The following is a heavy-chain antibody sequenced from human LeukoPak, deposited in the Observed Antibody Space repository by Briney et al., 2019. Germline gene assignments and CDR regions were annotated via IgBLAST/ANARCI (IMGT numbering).Heavy chain of an antibody. Sequence: PGGSLRLSCAASGFTFSRYWMSWVRQAPGKGLEWVANIKQDGSEKNYVDSVKGRFTISRDNAKNSEYLQMNSLRVEDTAMYYCARGSGSSWYFYFDYWGQGTLVTVSS. V-gene: IGHV3-7*01. J-gene: IGHJ4*02. CDR1: GFTFSRYW. CDR2: IKQDGSEK. CDR3: ARGSGSSWYFYFDY. D-gene: IGHD6-13*01.